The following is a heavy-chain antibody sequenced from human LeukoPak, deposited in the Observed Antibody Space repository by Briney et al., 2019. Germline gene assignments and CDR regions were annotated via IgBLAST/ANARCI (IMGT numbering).Heavy chain of an antibody. Sequence: ASVKVSCKASGYTFTGYYMHWVRQAPGQGLEWMGWISAYNGNTNYAQKLQGRVTMTTDTSTSTAYMELRSLRSDDTAVYYCARTWAYCGGDCYSDYWGQGTLVTVSS. CDR2: ISAYNGNT. J-gene: IGHJ4*02. CDR1: GYTFTGYY. D-gene: IGHD2-21*02. CDR3: ARTWAYCGGDCYSDY. V-gene: IGHV1-18*04.